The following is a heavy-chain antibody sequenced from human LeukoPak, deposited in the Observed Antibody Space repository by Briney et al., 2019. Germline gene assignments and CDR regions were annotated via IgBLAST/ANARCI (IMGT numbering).Heavy chain of an antibody. CDR3: ARTGEQWELPIPDY. CDR1: GYTFTSYG. V-gene: IGHV1-18*01. J-gene: IGHJ4*02. D-gene: IGHD1-26*01. Sequence: ASVKVSCKASGYTFTSYGISWVRQAPGQGLEWMGWISAYNGNTNYAQKLQGRVTMTTDTSTSTAYMELRSLRSDDRAVYYCARTGEQWELPIPDYWGQGTLVTVSS. CDR2: ISAYNGNT.